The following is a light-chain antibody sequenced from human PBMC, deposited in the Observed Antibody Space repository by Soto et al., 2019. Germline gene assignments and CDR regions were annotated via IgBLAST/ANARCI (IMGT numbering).Light chain of an antibody. J-gene: IGKJ1*01. CDR1: QSISTN. V-gene: IGKV3-15*01. CDR3: QHFNNWPPGVT. Sequence: EIVITQSPATLSVSPGERASLSCRASQSISTNLAWYQQKPGQAPRLLIFGASTRAPDIPARFGGSGSGTEYTLTISGLQSEDFAVYYSQHFNNWPPGVTFGQGTKVDIK. CDR2: GAS.